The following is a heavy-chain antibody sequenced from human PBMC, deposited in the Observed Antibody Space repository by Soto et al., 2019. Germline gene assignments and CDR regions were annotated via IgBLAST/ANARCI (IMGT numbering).Heavy chain of an antibody. V-gene: IGHV3-30*18. Sequence: QVQLVESGGGVVRPGRSLRLSCAASGFTFSSYGMHWVRQTPGKGLEWVAVVSHDGSKKYYADSVKGRFTISRDNSNNTLYLQMNSLRIDDTAVYLCAKDIVVVVGATAWTFDYWGQGTLVTVSS. CDR3: AKDIVVVVGATAWTFDY. CDR2: VSHDGSKK. CDR1: GFTFSSYG. J-gene: IGHJ4*02. D-gene: IGHD2-15*01.